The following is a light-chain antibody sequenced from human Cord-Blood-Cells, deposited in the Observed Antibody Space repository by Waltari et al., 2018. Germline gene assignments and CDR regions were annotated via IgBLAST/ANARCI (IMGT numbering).Light chain of an antibody. CDR1: QSSSSY. J-gene: IGKJ1*01. CDR3: QQSYSTPWT. CDR2: AAS. V-gene: IGKV1-39*01. Sequence: DIQMTQSASSLSASVGDRVTITYRASQSSSSYLNWNQQKPGKAPKLLIYAASRLQSGVPSRFSGSGSGTHFTLTISSLQPEDFATYYCQQSYSTPWTFGQGTKVEIK.